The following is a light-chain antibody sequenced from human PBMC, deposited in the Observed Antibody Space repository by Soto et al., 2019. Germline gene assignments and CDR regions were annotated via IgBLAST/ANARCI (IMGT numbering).Light chain of an antibody. CDR3: ETWDSNTHPV. CDR1: SGHSSYI. CDR2: LEGSGSY. Sequence: QAVVTQSSSASASLVSSVKLTCTLSSGHSSYIIAWHQQQPGKAPRYLMKLEGSGSYNKGSGVPDRFSGSSSGADRYLTISNLQFEDEADYYCETWDSNTHPVFGGGTKVTVL. J-gene: IGLJ3*02. V-gene: IGLV4-60*02.